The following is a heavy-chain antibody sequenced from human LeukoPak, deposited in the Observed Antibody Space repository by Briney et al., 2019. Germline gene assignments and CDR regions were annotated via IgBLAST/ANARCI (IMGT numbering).Heavy chain of an antibody. J-gene: IGHJ4*02. CDR2: INPNSGGT. V-gene: IGHV1-2*02. CDR3: ARGGAPGHHDYANY. D-gene: IGHD4-17*01. CDR1: GYTFTGYY. Sequence: ASVKVSCKASGYTFTGYYMHWVRQAPGQGLEWMGWINPNSGGTNYAQDFHGRVTMTRDTSISTAYMELSRLRSDDTAVYYCARGGAPGHHDYANYWGQGTLVTVSS.